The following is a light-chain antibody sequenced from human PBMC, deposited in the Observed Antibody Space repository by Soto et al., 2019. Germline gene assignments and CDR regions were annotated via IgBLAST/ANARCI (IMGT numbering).Light chain of an antibody. Sequence: AIRMTQSPSSFSASTGDRVTITCRASHGISSYLAWYQQKPGKAPKLLISAASTLQSGVPSRFSGSGSGTEFTLTISSLQPDDFATYYCQQYSSFWTFGQGTKVDIK. CDR3: QQYSSFWT. CDR2: AAS. V-gene: IGKV1-8*01. J-gene: IGKJ1*01. CDR1: HGISSY.